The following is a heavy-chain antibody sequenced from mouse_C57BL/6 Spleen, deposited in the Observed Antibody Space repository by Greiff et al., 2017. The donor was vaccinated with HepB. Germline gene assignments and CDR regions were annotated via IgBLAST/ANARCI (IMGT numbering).Heavy chain of an antibody. J-gene: IGHJ4*01. Sequence: VQLQQSGAELVRPGASVKLSCKASGYTFTDYYINWVKQRPGQGLEWIARIYPGSGNTYYNEKFKGKATLTAEKSSSTAYMQLSSLTSEDSAVYFCARLYGSNAMDYWGQGTSVTVSS. CDR3: ARLYGSNAMDY. V-gene: IGHV1-76*01. CDR2: IYPGSGNT. CDR1: GYTFTDYY. D-gene: IGHD1-1*01.